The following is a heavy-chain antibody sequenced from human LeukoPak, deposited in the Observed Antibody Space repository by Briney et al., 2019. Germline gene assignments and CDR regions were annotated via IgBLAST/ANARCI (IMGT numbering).Heavy chain of an antibody. Sequence: SETLSLTCAVSGVSFDDYYWSWVRQTPGKGLEWIGGINHSGYTNDSPSLKSRVTLSIDTSRRQFSLNLRSVTVADTGIYYCTRMTAGHDYWGQGTLVTVSS. CDR2: INHSGYT. J-gene: IGHJ4*02. CDR3: TRMTAGHDY. D-gene: IGHD2-21*02. CDR1: GVSFDDYY. V-gene: IGHV4-34*01.